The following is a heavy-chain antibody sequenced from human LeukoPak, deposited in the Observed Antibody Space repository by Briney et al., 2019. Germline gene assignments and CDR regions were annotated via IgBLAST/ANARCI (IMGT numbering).Heavy chain of an antibody. CDR3: AKGSDWLRHFDY. CDR2: ISYDGNNK. J-gene: IGHJ4*02. CDR1: GFTLSSYG. D-gene: IGHD3-9*01. V-gene: IGHV3-30*18. Sequence: PGRTLSLSCAVSGFTLSSYGMHWVPQAPGKGREEDAFISYDGNNKYYADSVEDRFTISRDNSKSSLYLQVNRLRGEDTAVSYCAKGSDWLRHFDYGGQGTLVTVSS.